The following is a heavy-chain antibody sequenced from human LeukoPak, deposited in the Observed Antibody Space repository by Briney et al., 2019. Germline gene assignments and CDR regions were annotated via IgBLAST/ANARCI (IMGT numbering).Heavy chain of an antibody. J-gene: IGHJ4*02. D-gene: IGHD5-12*01. CDR2: ISSASHYT. Sequence: GGSLRLSCAASGFTFSDYYMSWIRQAPGKGLEWVSYISSASHYTNFADSVKGRFTISRDNAKSSLYLQLNSLRVEDTAVYYCARDTSGYDPFWGQGTLVTVSS. V-gene: IGHV3-11*05. CDR1: GFTFSDYY. CDR3: ARDTSGYDPF.